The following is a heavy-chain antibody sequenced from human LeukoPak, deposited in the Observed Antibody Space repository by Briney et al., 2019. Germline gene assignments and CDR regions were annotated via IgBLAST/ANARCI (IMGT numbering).Heavy chain of an antibody. CDR1: GFTVSSNY. CDR3: ARGEYSRVGFDI. D-gene: IGHD6-6*01. Sequence: GGSLRLSCAASGFTVSSNYMSWVRQAPGKGLEWVSVIYSGGSTYYADSVKGRFTISRDNSKNTLYLQMNSLRAEDTAVYYCARGEYSRVGFDIWGQGKMVTVSS. V-gene: IGHV3-53*01. J-gene: IGHJ3*02. CDR2: IYSGGST.